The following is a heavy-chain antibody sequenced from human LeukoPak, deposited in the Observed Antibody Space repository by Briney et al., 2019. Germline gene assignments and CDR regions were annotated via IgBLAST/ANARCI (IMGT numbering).Heavy chain of an antibody. CDR1: GGSISSSSYY. CDR2: IYYSGST. Sequence: SETLSLTCTVSGGSISSSSYYWGWIRQPPGKGLEWIGSIYYSGSTYYNPSLKSRVTISVDTSKSQFSLKLSSVTAADTAVYYCARQSNDFWSGYPNWFDPWGQGTLVTVSS. CDR3: ARQSNDFWSGYPNWFDP. V-gene: IGHV4-39*01. J-gene: IGHJ5*02. D-gene: IGHD3-3*01.